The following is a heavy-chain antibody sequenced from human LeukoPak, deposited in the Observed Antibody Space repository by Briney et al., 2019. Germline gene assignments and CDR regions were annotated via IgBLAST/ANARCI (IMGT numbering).Heavy chain of an antibody. CDR1: GYTFTNYD. CDR2: MNPNSGNT. J-gene: IGHJ3*02. CDR3: ARDLREIGRYYYDSSGYSPGAAFDI. D-gene: IGHD3-22*01. V-gene: IGHV1-8*01. Sequence: ASVKVSCKASGYTFTNYDINWVRQATGQGLEWMGWMNPNSGNTGYAQKFKGRVTMTRNTSISTAYMELSSLRSEDTAVYYCARDLREIGRYYYDSSGYSPGAAFDIWGQGTMVTVSS.